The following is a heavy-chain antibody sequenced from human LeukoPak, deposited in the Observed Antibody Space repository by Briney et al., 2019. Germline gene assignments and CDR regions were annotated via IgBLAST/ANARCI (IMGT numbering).Heavy chain of an antibody. CDR2: IYTSGST. CDR3: ARHMENNEGSGSYGYFDL. Sequence: PSETLSLTCTVSGGSISSGSYYWSWIRQPAGKGLEWIGRIYTSGSTNYNPSLKSRVTISVDTSKNQFSLKLSSVTAADTALYYCARHMENNEGSGSYGYFDLWGQGTLVTVSS. CDR1: GGSISSGSYY. D-gene: IGHD1-26*01. J-gene: IGHJ4*02. V-gene: IGHV4-61*02.